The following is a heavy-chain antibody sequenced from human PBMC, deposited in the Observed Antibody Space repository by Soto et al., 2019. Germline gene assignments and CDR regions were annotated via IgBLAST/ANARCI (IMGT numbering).Heavy chain of an antibody. V-gene: IGHV3-33*01. CDR3: ARLYCSAASCYSVGAFDI. J-gene: IGHJ3*02. CDR1: GFTFSTYG. Sequence: GGSLRLSCAASGFTFSTYGMHWVRQAPGKGLEWVALIWFDGSDKYYTESVKGRFTISRDNSRGTVDLQMNSLRAEDTAVYYCARLYCSAASCYSVGAFDIRGQGTMVTVSS. D-gene: IGHD2-2*01. CDR2: IWFDGSDK.